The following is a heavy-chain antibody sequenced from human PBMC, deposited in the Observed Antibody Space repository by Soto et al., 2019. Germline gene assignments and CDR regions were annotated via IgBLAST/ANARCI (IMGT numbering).Heavy chain of an antibody. J-gene: IGHJ6*02. Sequence: QVQLQESGPGLVKPSETLSLTCTVSGGSVSSGSYYWSWIRQPPGKGLEWIGYIYYSGSTNYNPSLKRRVTISVDTSKNQFSLKLSSVTAADTAVYYCARDAAGYSKIPTDYYYGMDVWGQGTTVTVSS. CDR1: GGSVSSGSYY. CDR2: IYYSGST. D-gene: IGHD4-4*01. CDR3: ARDAAGYSKIPTDYYYGMDV. V-gene: IGHV4-61*01.